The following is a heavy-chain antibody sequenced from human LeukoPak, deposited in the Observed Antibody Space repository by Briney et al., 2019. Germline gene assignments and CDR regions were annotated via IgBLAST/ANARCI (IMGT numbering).Heavy chain of an antibody. Sequence: PGGSLRLSCVASAFTFRTYSMHWVRQAPGKGLEWVSSISGSTSYIYYVDSVRGRFTISRDNAKNSLCLQMNSLRPEDTAVYYCARGSDFVWGSYRPYFDYWGQGTLVTVSS. J-gene: IGHJ4*02. V-gene: IGHV3-21*01. CDR1: AFTFRTYS. CDR2: ISGSTSYI. CDR3: ARGSDFVWGSYRPYFDY. D-gene: IGHD3-16*02.